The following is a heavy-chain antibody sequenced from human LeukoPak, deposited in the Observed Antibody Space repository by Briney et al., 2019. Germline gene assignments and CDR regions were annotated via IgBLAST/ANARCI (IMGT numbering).Heavy chain of an antibody. Sequence: ASVKVSCKASGYTFTSYGISWVRQAPGQGLEWMGWISAYNGNTNYAQKLQGRVTMTTDTSTSTAYMELRSLRSDDTAVYYCARDQDSSSWVNYFDYWGQGTLVTVSS. CDR3: ARDQDSSSWVNYFDY. J-gene: IGHJ4*02. CDR1: GYTFTSYG. D-gene: IGHD6-13*01. CDR2: ISAYNGNT. V-gene: IGHV1-18*01.